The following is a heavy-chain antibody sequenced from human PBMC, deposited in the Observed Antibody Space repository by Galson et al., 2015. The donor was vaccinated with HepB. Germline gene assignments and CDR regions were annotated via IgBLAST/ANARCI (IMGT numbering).Heavy chain of an antibody. Sequence: SVKVSCKASGGSFNTYAFSWLRQAPGQGLEWMGGIIPMFDTAIYAQKFQGRVTITADKSTNTAYMDLSSLRSEDTAVYYCARDRADYYDSSGYSGAFDIWGHGTMVTVSS. CDR1: GGSFNTYA. CDR2: IIPMFDTA. CDR3: ARDRADYYDSSGYSGAFDI. V-gene: IGHV1-69*06. D-gene: IGHD3-22*01. J-gene: IGHJ3*02.